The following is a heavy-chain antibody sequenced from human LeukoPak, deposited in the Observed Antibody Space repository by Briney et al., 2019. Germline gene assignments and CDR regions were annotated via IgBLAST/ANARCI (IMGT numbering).Heavy chain of an antibody. CDR3: ASPPGRPKGE. Sequence: GGSLRLSCAASGFSFSNYPMQWVRQAPGKGLEWVATISYDGSSRYSAASVKGRFTISRDNSKNTLSLQMNSLRVEDTAMYYCASPPGRPKGEWGPGTLVTVSS. V-gene: IGHV3-30*04. CDR2: ISYDGSSR. J-gene: IGHJ4*02. CDR1: GFSFSNYP. D-gene: IGHD1-26*01.